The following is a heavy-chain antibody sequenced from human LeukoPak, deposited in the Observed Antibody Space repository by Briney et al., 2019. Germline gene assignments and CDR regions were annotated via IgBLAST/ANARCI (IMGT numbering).Heavy chain of an antibody. Sequence: GGSLRLSCAASGFTFSSYWMHWVRQAPGKGLVWVSRINSDGSSTSYADSVKGRFTISRDNAKNTLYLQMNSLRPEDTAVYYCARDRGYYSAFDIWGQGTMVTVSS. J-gene: IGHJ3*02. V-gene: IGHV3-74*01. CDR3: ARDRGYYSAFDI. CDR2: INSDGSST. CDR1: GFTFSSYW. D-gene: IGHD2-15*01.